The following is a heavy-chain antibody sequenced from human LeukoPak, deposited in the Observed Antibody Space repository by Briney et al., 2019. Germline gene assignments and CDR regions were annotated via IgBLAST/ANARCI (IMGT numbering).Heavy chain of an antibody. CDR2: IKQDGSEK. V-gene: IGHV3-7*01. CDR1: GLTFNSYW. CDR3: ARGRYCSGGGCHYFDY. D-gene: IGHD2-15*01. J-gene: IGHJ4*02. Sequence: PGGSLRLSCAVSGLTFNSYWMSWVRHAPRKGLEWVANIKQDGSEKFYVDSVKGRFTISRDNAKNSLYLQMNSLRAEDTAVFYCARGRYCSGGGCHYFDYWGQGTLVTVSS.